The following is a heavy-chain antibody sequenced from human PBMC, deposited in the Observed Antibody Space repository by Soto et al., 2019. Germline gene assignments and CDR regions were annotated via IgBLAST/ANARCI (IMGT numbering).Heavy chain of an antibody. CDR2: ISSSSSYT. Sequence: QVQLVESGGGLVKPGGSLRLSCAASGFTFSDYYVSWIRQAPGKGLEWVSYISSSSSYTNYADSVKGRFTISRDNAKNSLYLQMNSLRAEDTAVYYCAVMITVAGLYYFDYWGQGTLVTVSS. D-gene: IGHD6-19*01. J-gene: IGHJ4*02. CDR1: GFTFSDYY. CDR3: AVMITVAGLYYFDY. V-gene: IGHV3-11*05.